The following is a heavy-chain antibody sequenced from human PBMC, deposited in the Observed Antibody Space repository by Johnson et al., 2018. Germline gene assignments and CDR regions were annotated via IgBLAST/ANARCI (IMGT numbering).Heavy chain of an antibody. D-gene: IGHD1-26*01. Sequence: EVQLVESGGGLVQPGRSXRLSCAASGFTFDDYAMHWVRQAPGKGLEWVSGISWNSGSVGYAASVKGRFTISRANAKNSRYLQMNSLRPEATALYYCAKDCGMGATRAYLRYMDVWGKGTTVIVSS. V-gene: IGHV3-9*01. CDR3: AKDCGMGATRAYLRYMDV. J-gene: IGHJ6*03. CDR2: ISWNSGSV. CDR1: GFTFDDYA.